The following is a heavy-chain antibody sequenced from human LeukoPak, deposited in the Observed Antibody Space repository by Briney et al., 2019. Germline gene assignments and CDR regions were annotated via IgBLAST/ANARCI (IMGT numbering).Heavy chain of an antibody. CDR1: GFPFNTYA. Sequence: PGGSLRLSCSASGFPFNTYAIHWVRQAPGKGLEYVAGISSNGDNTDFADSAKGRFTISRDNSKSTLFLQMNSLRAEDTAVYFCTRDSALLGVAFDLWGQGTLVTVSS. D-gene: IGHD2-15*01. CDR3: TRDSALLGVAFDL. V-gene: IGHV3-64D*06. J-gene: IGHJ4*02. CDR2: ISSNGDNT.